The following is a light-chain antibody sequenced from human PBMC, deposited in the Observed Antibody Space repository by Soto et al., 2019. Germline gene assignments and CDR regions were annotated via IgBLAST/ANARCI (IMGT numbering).Light chain of an antibody. CDR3: QQYDNSHLT. CDR1: QSVNSNY. J-gene: IGKJ4*02. Sequence: EVVLTQSPGTLSLSPGERATLSCRASQSVNSNYLAWYQQKPGQAPRLLIYGTSSRAIGIPERFSGSGSGTDFTLTSRRLEPDDFAVYYCQQYDNSHLTFGGGTKVEIK. V-gene: IGKV3-20*01. CDR2: GTS.